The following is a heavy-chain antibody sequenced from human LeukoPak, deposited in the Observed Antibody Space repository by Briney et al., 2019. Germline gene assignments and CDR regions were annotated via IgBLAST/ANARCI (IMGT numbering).Heavy chain of an antibody. V-gene: IGHV4-34*01. J-gene: IGHJ4*02. CDR1: GGSFSGYY. D-gene: IGHD4-11*01. CDR3: ARDQEGLQFGY. CDR2: INHSGST. Sequence: SETLSLTCAVYGGSFSGYYWSWLHQPPGKGLEWIGEINHSGSTDYNPSLKSRVTISVDTSKNQFSLKLSSVTAADTAVYYCARDQEGLQFGYWGQGTLVTVSS.